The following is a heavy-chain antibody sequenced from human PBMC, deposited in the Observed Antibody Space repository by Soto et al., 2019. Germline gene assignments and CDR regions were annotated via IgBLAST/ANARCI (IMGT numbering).Heavy chain of an antibody. Sequence: AASVKVSCKASGYTFTRYAIHWVRQAPGQRLEWMGWINAGNGNTKYSQKFQGRVTITRDTSASTAYMELSSLRSEDTAVYYCARESLWFGELLSYFDYWGQGTLVTVSS. J-gene: IGHJ4*02. V-gene: IGHV1-3*01. CDR2: INAGNGNT. CDR3: ARESLWFGELLSYFDY. D-gene: IGHD3-10*01. CDR1: GYTFTRYA.